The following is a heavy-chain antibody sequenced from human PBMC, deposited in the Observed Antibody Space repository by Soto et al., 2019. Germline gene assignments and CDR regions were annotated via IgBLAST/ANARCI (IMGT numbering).Heavy chain of an antibody. CDR2: ISGSGGST. V-gene: IGHV3-23*01. CDR3: AKDRGYYDSSGYYRYFDY. Sequence: EVQLLESGGGLVQPGGSLRLSCAASGFTFSSYAMSWVRQAPGKGLEWVSAISGSGGSTYYADSVKGRFTISRDNSNNTLYLQMNSLRAEDTAVYYCAKDRGYYDSSGYYRYFDYWGQGTLVTVSS. D-gene: IGHD3-22*01. J-gene: IGHJ4*02. CDR1: GFTFSSYA.